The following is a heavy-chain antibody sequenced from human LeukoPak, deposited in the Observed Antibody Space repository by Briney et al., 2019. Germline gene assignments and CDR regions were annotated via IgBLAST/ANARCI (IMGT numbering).Heavy chain of an antibody. CDR1: GFTFDDYA. V-gene: IGHV3-9*01. CDR2: ISWDSGSI. J-gene: IGHJ4*02. Sequence: GGSLRLSCAASGFTFDDYAMHWVRQAPGKGLEWVSGISWDSGSIGYADSVKGRFTISRDNAKNSLYLQMNSLRAEDTALYYCAKDRHGDYSPDFDYWGQGTLVTVSS. CDR3: AKDRHGDYSPDFDY. D-gene: IGHD4-17*01.